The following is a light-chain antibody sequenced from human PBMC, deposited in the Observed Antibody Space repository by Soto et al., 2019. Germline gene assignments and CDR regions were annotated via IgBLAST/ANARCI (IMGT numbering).Light chain of an antibody. CDR3: SSYAGSNPLVV. CDR2: EVS. V-gene: IGLV2-8*01. J-gene: IGLJ2*01. Sequence: QSVLTQPPSASGSPGQPVTISCTGTSSDVGGYNYVSWYQQHPGKAPKLMIYEVSKRPSGVPDRFSGSKSGNTASLTVSGLQAEDEADYYCSSYAGSNPLVVFGGGTKLTVL. CDR1: SSDVGGYNY.